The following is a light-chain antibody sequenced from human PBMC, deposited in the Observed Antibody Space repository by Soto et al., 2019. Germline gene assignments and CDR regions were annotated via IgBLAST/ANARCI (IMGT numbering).Light chain of an antibody. J-gene: IGLJ2*01. CDR3: SSFSSITREV. V-gene: IGLV2-14*01. CDR1: SSDVGGYSY. CDR2: EVS. Sequence: QSVLTQPASVSGSPGQSITISCTGTSSDVGGYSYVSWYQQHPGKTPKLMIYEVSNRPSGVSHRFSGSKSGNTASLTISGLHTEDEADYYCSSFSSITREVFGGGTQLTVL.